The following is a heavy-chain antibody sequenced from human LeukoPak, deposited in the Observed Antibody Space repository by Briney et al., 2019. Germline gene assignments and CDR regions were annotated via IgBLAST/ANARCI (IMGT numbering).Heavy chain of an antibody. V-gene: IGHV4-34*01. CDR1: GGSFSGYY. J-gene: IGHJ5*02. CDR2: INHSGST. D-gene: IGHD1-26*01. CDR3: ATGVGATGWFDP. Sequence: PSETLSLTCAVYGGSFSGYYWSWIRQPPGKGLEWIGEINHSGSTNYNPSLKSRVTISVDTSKNQFSLKLSSVTAADTAVYYCATGVGATGWFDPWGQGTLVTVSS.